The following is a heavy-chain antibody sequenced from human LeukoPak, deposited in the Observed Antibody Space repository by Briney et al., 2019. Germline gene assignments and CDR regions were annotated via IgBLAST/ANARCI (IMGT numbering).Heavy chain of an antibody. Sequence: PSETLSLTYTVSGGSISSYYWSWIRRPPGKGLEWIGYIYYSGSTNYNPSLKSRVTISVDTSKNQFSLKLSSVTAADTAVYYCARLDGYSSSWYSKTYYYGMDVWGQGTTVTVSS. D-gene: IGHD6-13*01. V-gene: IGHV4-59*08. J-gene: IGHJ6*02. CDR3: ARLDGYSSSWYSKTYYYGMDV. CDR2: IYYSGST. CDR1: GGSISSYY.